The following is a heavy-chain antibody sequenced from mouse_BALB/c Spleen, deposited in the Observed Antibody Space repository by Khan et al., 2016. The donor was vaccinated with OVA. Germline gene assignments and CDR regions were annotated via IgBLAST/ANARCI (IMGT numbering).Heavy chain of an antibody. D-gene: IGHD1-1*01. CDR1: GYSITSDYA. CDR2: ISYSGNT. Sequence: EVQLQESGPGLVKPSQSLSLTCTVTGYSITSDYAWNWIRQFPGNKLEWMGFISYSGNTNYNPSLKSRTSITRDTSKNKFFLQLNSVTTEDTATYYCARVYGGDFDYWGQGTTLTVSS. CDR3: ARVYGGDFDY. V-gene: IGHV3-2*02. J-gene: IGHJ2*01.